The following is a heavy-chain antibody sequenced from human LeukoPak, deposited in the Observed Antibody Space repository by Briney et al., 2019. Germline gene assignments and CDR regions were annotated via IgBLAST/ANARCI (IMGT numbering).Heavy chain of an antibody. CDR2: IYYSGST. CDR1: GGSISSGGYY. V-gene: IGHV4-31*03. J-gene: IGHJ4*02. Sequence: TLSLTCTVSGGSISSGGYYWGWHRQHQGKGLEWIGYIYYSGSTYYNPSLKSRVTISVDTSKNQFSLKLSSVTAADTAVYYCASCRLGPIDYWGQGTLVTVSS. CDR3: ASCRLGPIDY. D-gene: IGHD2-15*01.